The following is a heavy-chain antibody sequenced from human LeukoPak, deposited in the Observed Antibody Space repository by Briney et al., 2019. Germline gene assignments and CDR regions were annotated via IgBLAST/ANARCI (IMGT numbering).Heavy chain of an antibody. CDR3: ASTNYGSGDWDFDY. V-gene: IGHV4-39*01. CDR1: GGSISSSSYY. CDR2: IYYSGST. J-gene: IGHJ4*02. D-gene: IGHD3-10*01. Sequence: PSETLSLTCTVSGGSISSSSYYWGWIRQPPGKGLEWIGSIYYSGSTYYNPSPNSRVTISVDTSKNQFSLKLSSVTAADTAVYYCASTNYGSGDWDFDYWGQGTLVTVSS.